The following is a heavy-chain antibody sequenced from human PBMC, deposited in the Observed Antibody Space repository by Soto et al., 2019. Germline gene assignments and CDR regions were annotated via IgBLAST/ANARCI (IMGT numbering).Heavy chain of an antibody. D-gene: IGHD2-15*01. J-gene: IGHJ6*02. V-gene: IGHV1-2*04. Sequence: ASVKVSCKASGYTFTGYYMHWVRQAPGQGLEWMGWINPNSGGTNYAQKFQGWVTMTRDTPISTAYMELSRLRSDDTAVYYCARDRAGYCSGGSCYSTHYYYGMDVWGQGTTVTVSS. CDR1: GYTFTGYY. CDR2: INPNSGGT. CDR3: ARDRAGYCSGGSCYSTHYYYGMDV.